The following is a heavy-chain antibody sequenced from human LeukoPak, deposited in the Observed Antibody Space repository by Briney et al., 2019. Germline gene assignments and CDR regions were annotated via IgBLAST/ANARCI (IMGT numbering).Heavy chain of an antibody. V-gene: IGHV1-8*01. CDR2: MNPNSGNT. Sequence: ASVKVSCKASGYTFTSYDINWVRQATGQGLEWMGWMNPNSGNTGYAQKFQGRVAMTRNTSISTAYMELSSLRSEDTAVYYCARVRATVTHYYYYMDVWGKGTTVTVSS. CDR1: GYTFTSYD. J-gene: IGHJ6*03. D-gene: IGHD4-17*01. CDR3: ARVRATVTHYYYYMDV.